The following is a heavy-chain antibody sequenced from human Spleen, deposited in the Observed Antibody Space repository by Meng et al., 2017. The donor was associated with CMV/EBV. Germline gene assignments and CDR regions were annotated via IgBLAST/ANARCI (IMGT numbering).Heavy chain of an antibody. CDR1: GGSISSYY. D-gene: IGHD2/OR15-2a*01. J-gene: IGHJ4*02. Sequence: QVHLQQPGPVLVNPSETLLLTCTVSGGSISSYYWSWIRQPAGKGLEWIGRIYTSASTNYNPSLKSRVTMSVDTSKNQCSLKLSSVTAADTAVYYCARATSMKGFDYWGQGTLVTVSS. CDR2: IYTSAST. V-gene: IGHV4-4*07. CDR3: ARATSMKGFDY.